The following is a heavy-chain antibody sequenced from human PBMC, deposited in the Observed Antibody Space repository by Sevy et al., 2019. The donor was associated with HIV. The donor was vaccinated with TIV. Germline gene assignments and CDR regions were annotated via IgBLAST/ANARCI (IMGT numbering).Heavy chain of an antibody. CDR1: GFPFSTYW. J-gene: IGHJ3*01. V-gene: IGHV3-7*01. CDR3: ARNGHSGSYGGDGFDL. CDR2: IKKDGSEK. D-gene: IGHD1-26*01. Sequence: GGSLRLSCAASGFPFSTYWMSWVRQASGKGLEWVANIKKDGSEKLHVDSVKGRFSISRDNVKNSLYLEMSSLRVDDTALYYCARNGHSGSYGGDGFDLWGQGTVVTVSS.